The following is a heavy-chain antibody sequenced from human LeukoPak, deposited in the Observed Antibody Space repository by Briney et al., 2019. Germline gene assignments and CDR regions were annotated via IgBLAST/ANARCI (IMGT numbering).Heavy chain of an antibody. Sequence: GGSLRLSCAASGFTFSNAWMSWVRQAPGKGLESVANIDRDGSEKYYVDSVKGRFTISRDNAKNSLYLQMNSLRAEDMAVYYCARAHVTGVDAFDMWGQGTMVTVSS. D-gene: IGHD2-21*02. CDR3: ARAHVTGVDAFDM. J-gene: IGHJ3*02. V-gene: IGHV3-7*01. CDR2: IDRDGSEK. CDR1: GFTFSNAW.